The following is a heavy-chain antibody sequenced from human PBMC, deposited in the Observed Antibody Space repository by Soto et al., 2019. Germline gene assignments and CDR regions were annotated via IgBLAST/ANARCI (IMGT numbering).Heavy chain of an antibody. D-gene: IGHD4-17*01. V-gene: IGHV4-34*01. CDR2: INHSGST. J-gene: IGHJ4*02. CDR3: ASAPSYGDYVDY. CDR1: GGSFSGYY. Sequence: QVQLQQWGAGLLKPSETLSLTCAVYGGSFSGYYWSWIRQPPGKGLEWIGEINHSGSTNYNPSLKSRVTISVDTSKNQFSLKLSSVTAADTAVYYRASAPSYGDYVDYWGQGTLVTVSS.